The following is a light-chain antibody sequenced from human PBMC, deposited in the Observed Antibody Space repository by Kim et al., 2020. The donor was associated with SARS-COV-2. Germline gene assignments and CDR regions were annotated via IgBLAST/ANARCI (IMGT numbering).Light chain of an antibody. J-gene: IGKJ4*01. CDR1: QSVATN. CDR2: DAS. Sequence: DIVMTQSPATLSVSPGERATLSCRVSQSVATNLAWYQQKPGQTPRLVIYDASTRATGISARFSGSGSGTEFTLTISSLQSEGFAVYYCQHYTNWPLTFGGGTKVDIK. V-gene: IGKV3-15*01. CDR3: QHYTNWPLT.